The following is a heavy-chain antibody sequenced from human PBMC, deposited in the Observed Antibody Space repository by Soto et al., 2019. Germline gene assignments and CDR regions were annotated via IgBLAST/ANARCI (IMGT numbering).Heavy chain of an antibody. V-gene: IGHV3-30-3*01. CDR3: ARGPSSLTRFDY. CDR1: GFTFSSYA. CDR2: ISYDGSNK. D-gene: IGHD2-2*01. J-gene: IGHJ4*02. Sequence: GGSLRLSCAASGFTFSSYARHWVRQGPGKGLEWVAVISYDGSNKYYADPVKGRFTISRDNSKNTQYLQMNSLRGEDTAVYYCARGPSSLTRFDYWGQGTLVTVSS.